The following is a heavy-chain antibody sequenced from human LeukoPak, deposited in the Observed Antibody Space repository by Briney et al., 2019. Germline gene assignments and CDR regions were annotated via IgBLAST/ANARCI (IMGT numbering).Heavy chain of an antibody. CDR3: AREDSYGTFDY. V-gene: IGHV4-39*07. J-gene: IGHJ4*02. D-gene: IGHD5-18*01. CDR1: GGSISNSSYY. Sequence: PSETLSLTCTVSGGSISNSSYYWGWIRQPPGKGLEWIGSIYYSGSTNYNPSLKSRVTISVDTSKNQFSLKLSSVTAADTAVYYCAREDSYGTFDYWGQGTLVTVSS. CDR2: IYYSGST.